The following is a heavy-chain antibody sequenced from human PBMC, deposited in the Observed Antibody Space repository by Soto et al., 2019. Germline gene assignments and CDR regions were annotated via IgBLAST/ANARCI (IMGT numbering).Heavy chain of an antibody. D-gene: IGHD6-19*01. CDR3: ARSVEGHFDY. J-gene: IGHJ4*02. V-gene: IGHV3-48*02. CDR2: ITSDTNTI. CDR1: GFPFSIYS. Sequence: GGSLRLSCAASGFPFSIYSMNWVRQAPGKGLEWSLYITSDTNTIKYADSVKGRFTISRDNAKNLVYLQMNSLRDEDTAVYFCARSVEGHFDYWGQGTVVTVSS.